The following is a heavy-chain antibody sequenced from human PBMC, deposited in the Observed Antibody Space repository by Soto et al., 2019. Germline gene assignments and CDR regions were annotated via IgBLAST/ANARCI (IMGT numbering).Heavy chain of an antibody. J-gene: IGHJ4*02. CDR2: ISAYNGNT. Sequence: ASVKVSCKASGYTFTSFGISWVRQAPGQGLEWMGWISAYNGNTNYAQKLQGRVTMTTDTSTSTAYMELRSLRSDDTAVYYCARWYYYDSSGYSIRTPYDYWGQGTLVTVSS. CDR3: ARWYYYDSSGYSIRTPYDY. V-gene: IGHV1-18*01. CDR1: GYTFTSFG. D-gene: IGHD3-22*01.